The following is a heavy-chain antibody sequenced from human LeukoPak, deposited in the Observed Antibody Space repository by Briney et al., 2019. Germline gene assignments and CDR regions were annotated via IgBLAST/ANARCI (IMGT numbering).Heavy chain of an antibody. CDR2: IYYSGST. D-gene: IGHD6-19*01. Sequence: SETLSLTCTVSGGSISSGSYYWGWIRQPPGKGLEWIGSIYYSGSTYYNPSLKSRVTISVDTSKNQFSLKLSSVTAADTAVYNCASSGWYQRGQDWFDPWGQGTLVTVSS. CDR1: GGSISSGSYY. J-gene: IGHJ5*02. CDR3: ASSGWYQRGQDWFDP. V-gene: IGHV4-39*01.